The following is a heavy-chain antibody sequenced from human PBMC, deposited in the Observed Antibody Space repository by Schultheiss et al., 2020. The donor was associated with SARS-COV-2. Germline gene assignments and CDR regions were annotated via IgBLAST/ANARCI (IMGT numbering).Heavy chain of an antibody. D-gene: IGHD3-3*01. Sequence: ASVKVSCKASGYTFTGYYMHWVRQAPGQGLEWMGWINPNSGGTNYAQKFQGRVTMTRDTSISTAYMELSRLRSDDTAVYYCARDFSDFWSGYYGYYFDYWGQGTLVTVSS. J-gene: IGHJ4*02. V-gene: IGHV1-2*02. CDR1: GYTFTGYY. CDR3: ARDFSDFWSGYYGYYFDY. CDR2: INPNSGGT.